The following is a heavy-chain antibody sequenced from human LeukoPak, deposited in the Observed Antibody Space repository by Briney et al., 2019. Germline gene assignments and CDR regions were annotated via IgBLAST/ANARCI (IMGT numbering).Heavy chain of an antibody. CDR1: GYTFSGTGQY. CDR3: ARDGPAQMVDFDY. V-gene: IGHV1-2*02. Sequence: ASVKVSCKASGYTFSGTGQYLYWLRQAPGQGLEFMGWIYPNNGATAYAQQFQGRVAMTRDTSINTAYMELSRLRPDDTAVYYCARDGPAQMVDFDYWGQGALVTVSS. J-gene: IGHJ4*02. D-gene: IGHD3-10*01. CDR2: IYPNNGAT.